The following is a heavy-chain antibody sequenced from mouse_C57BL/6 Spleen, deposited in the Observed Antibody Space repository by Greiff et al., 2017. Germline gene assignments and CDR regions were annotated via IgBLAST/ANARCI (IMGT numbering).Heavy chain of an antibody. J-gene: IGHJ4*01. CDR2: IYPRSGNT. D-gene: IGHD1-1*01. CDR3: ARSRTTVVATDYAMDY. CDR1: GYTFTSYG. V-gene: IGHV1-81*01. Sequence: QVQLQQPGAELVRPGASVKLSCKASGYTFTSYGISWVKQRTGQGLEWNGEIYPRSGNTYYNEKFKGKATLTADKSSSTAYMELRSLTSEDSAVYFCARSRTTVVATDYAMDYWGQGTSVTVSS.